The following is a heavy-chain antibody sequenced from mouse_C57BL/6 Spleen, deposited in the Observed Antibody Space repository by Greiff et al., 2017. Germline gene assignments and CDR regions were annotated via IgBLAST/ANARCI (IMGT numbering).Heavy chain of an antibody. CDR1: GYTFTSYW. CDR2: IHPNSGST. CDR3: ARSGTTVVATRGFYAMDY. Sequence: HVQLQQPGAELVKPGASVKLSCKASGYTFTSYWMHWVKQRPGQGLEWIGMIHPNSGSTNYNEKFKSKATLTVDKSSSTVYMQLSSLTSEDSAVYYCARSGTTVVATRGFYAMDYWGQGTSVTVSS. V-gene: IGHV1-64*01. D-gene: IGHD1-1*01. J-gene: IGHJ4*01.